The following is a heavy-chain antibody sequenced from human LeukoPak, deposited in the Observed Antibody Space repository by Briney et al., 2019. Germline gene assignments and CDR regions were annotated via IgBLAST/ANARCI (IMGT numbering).Heavy chain of an antibody. D-gene: IGHD3-9*01. J-gene: IGHJ4*02. CDR2: IYYSGST. CDR3: ARGYDILTGYYPYSFDY. Sequence: NASETLSLTCTVSGDSISSSGDYWGWIRQPPGKGLEWIGNIYYSGSTYYNPSLKSRVTISVDTSKNQFSLKLSSVTAADTAVYYCARGYDILTGYYPYSFDYWGQGTLVTVSS. V-gene: IGHV4-39*07. CDR1: GDSISSSGDY.